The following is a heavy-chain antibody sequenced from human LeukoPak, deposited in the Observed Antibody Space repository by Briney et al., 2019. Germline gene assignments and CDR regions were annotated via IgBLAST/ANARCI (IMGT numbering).Heavy chain of an antibody. D-gene: IGHD3-10*01. CDR1: GFTFSSYS. CDR3: ARDAYYYGSGSYFQSYNWFDP. CDR2: ISSSSSYI. Sequence: GGSLRLSCAVSGFTFSSYSMNWVRQAPGKGLEWVSSISSSSSYIYYADSVKGRFTISRDNAKNSLYLQMNSLRAEDTAVYYCARDAYYYGSGSYFQSYNWFDPWGQGTLVTVSS. V-gene: IGHV3-21*01. J-gene: IGHJ5*02.